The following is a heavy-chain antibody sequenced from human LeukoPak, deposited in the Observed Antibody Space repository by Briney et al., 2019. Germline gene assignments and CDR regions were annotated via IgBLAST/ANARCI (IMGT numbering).Heavy chain of an antibody. Sequence: PGGSLRLSCAASGFTFSSYWMSWVRQTPGKGLEWVSVIYSGGNTYYADSVKGRFTISRDNSKNTLYLQMNSLRAEDTAVYYCAKNYYDTSGYPYYFDSWGQGTLVTVSS. J-gene: IGHJ4*02. V-gene: IGHV3-53*01. CDR2: IYSGGNT. D-gene: IGHD3-22*01. CDR1: GFTFSSYW. CDR3: AKNYYDTSGYPYYFDS.